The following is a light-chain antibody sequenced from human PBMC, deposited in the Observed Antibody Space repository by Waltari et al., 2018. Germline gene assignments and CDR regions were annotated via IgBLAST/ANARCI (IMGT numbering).Light chain of an antibody. Sequence: DIVMTQSPDSLAVSLGERATINCKSSQSVLYSPNHKNSLSWYQQKPGQPPKLLIYGASTRESGVPDRFSGSGSGTDFTLTISSLQAEDVAVYYCHQYYNTPFTFGPGTKVDIK. V-gene: IGKV4-1*01. CDR1: QSVLYSPNHKNS. J-gene: IGKJ3*01. CDR3: HQYYNTPFT. CDR2: GAS.